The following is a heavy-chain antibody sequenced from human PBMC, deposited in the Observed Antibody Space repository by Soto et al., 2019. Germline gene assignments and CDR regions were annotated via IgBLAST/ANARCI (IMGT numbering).Heavy chain of an antibody. CDR2: IYHSGST. J-gene: IGHJ6*02. D-gene: IGHD3-10*01. CDR1: GGSISSSNW. V-gene: IGHV4-4*02. Sequence: QVQLQESGPGLVKPSGTLSLTCAVSGGSISSSNWWSWVRQPPGKGLEWIGEIYHSGSTNYNPSLRSRVTLSVDKSKNQFSLKLSSVTAADTAVYYCARGVELLWFGEVYYYGGMDVWGQGTTVTVSS. CDR3: ARGVELLWFGEVYYYGGMDV.